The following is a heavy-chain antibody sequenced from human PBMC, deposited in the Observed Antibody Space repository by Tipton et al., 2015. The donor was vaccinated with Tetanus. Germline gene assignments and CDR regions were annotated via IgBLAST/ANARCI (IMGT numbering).Heavy chain of an antibody. J-gene: IGHJ4*02. CDR1: GFTFDDYG. Sequence: GSLRLSCAASGFTFDDYGMNWVRHAPGKGLEWVASINWSGGTTGYVDSVKGRFTISRDNAESSLSLQMNSLRADDSAFYYCARGITAAAGTGRYYFDYWGQGILVTVSS. CDR2: INWSGGTT. V-gene: IGHV3-20*04. CDR3: ARGITAAAGTGRYYFDY. D-gene: IGHD6-13*01.